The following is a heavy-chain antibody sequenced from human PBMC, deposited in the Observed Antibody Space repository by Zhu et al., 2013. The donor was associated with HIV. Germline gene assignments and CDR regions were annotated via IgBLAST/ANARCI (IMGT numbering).Heavy chain of an antibody. J-gene: IGHJ6*02. V-gene: IGHV1-69*01. CDR1: GGTFSSYA. D-gene: IGHD6-6*01. Sequence: QVQLVQSGAEVKKPGSSVKVSCKASGGTFSSYAISWVRQAPGQGLEWMGGIIPIFGTANYAQKFQGRVTITADESTSTAYMELSSLRSEDTAVYYCARDQSARYSSSYYYYYGMDVWGQGTTVTVSS. CDR2: IIPIFGTA. CDR3: ARDQSARYSSSYYYYYGMDV.